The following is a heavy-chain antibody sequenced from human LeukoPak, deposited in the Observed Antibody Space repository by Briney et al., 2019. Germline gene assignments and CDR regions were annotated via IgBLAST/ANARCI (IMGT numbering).Heavy chain of an antibody. Sequence: SQTLSLTCAISGDSVSSKSAAWNWIRQSPSRGLEWLGRTYYRSKWSSGYAESVKSRITVNPDTSKNQFSLQLRSVTAADTAVYYCARARQLLWEFDYWGQGTLVTVSS. CDR1: GDSVSSKSAA. V-gene: IGHV6-1*01. CDR3: ARARQLLWEFDY. CDR2: TYYRSKWSS. D-gene: IGHD2-2*01. J-gene: IGHJ4*02.